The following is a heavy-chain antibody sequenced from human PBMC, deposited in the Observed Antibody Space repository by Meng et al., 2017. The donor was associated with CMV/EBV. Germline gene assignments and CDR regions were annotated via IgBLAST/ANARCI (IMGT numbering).Heavy chain of an antibody. CDR3: ARFIADYGHYYFDY. Sequence: GSLRLSCTVSGGSISSSSYYWGRFRQSPGKGLEWIGNIYYSGSTYYNPSLQSRVTLSVDTSKNEFTLNLNSVTAADTAVFYCARFIADYGHYYFDYWGQGTLVTVSS. V-gene: IGHV4-39*06. CDR2: IYYSGST. CDR1: GGSISSSSYY. J-gene: IGHJ4*02. D-gene: IGHD4-17*01.